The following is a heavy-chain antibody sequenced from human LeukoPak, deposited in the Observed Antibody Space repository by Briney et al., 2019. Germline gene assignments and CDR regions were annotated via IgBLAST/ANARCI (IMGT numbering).Heavy chain of an antibody. CDR1: GYTFTGYY. CDR2: INPNSGGT. Sequence: GASVKVSCKASGYTFTGYYMHWVRQAPGQGLEWMGWINPNSGGTNYAQKFQGRVTMTRDTSISTAYMELSRLRSDDTAVYYCARRGSSWSVLAGSYGYWGQGTLVTVSS. CDR3: ARRGSSWSVLAGSYGY. D-gene: IGHD6-13*01. J-gene: IGHJ4*02. V-gene: IGHV1-2*02.